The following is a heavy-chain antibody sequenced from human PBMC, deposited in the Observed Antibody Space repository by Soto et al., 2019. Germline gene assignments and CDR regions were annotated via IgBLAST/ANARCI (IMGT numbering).Heavy chain of an antibody. Sequence: GGSLRLSCAASGFTFSSYGMHWVRQDPGKGLEWVAVIWYDGSNKYYADSVKGRFTISRDNSKNTLYLQMNSLRAEDTAVYYCARDSSPDSGGYAYDAFDIWGQGTMVTVSS. CDR2: IWYDGSNK. V-gene: IGHV3-33*01. CDR1: GFTFSSYG. J-gene: IGHJ3*02. D-gene: IGHD3-22*01. CDR3: ARDSSPDSGGYAYDAFDI.